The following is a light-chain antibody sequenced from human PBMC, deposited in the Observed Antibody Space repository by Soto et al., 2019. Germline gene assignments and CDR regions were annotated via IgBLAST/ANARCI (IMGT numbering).Light chain of an antibody. CDR2: DVS. CDR1: SSDVGGYNY. CDR3: SSYTGSSTLGV. Sequence: QSALTQPASVSGSPGQSITISCTGTSSDVGGYNYVSWYQQHTGKAPKLMIYDVSNRPSGVSNRFSGSKSGNTASLTISGLQAEDEADYYCSSYTGSSTLGVFGTGTKLTVL. V-gene: IGLV2-14*01. J-gene: IGLJ1*01.